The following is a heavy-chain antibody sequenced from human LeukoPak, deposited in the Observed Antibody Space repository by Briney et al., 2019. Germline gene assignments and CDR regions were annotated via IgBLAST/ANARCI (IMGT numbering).Heavy chain of an antibody. CDR1: GYTFTGYY. J-gene: IGHJ4*02. V-gene: IGHV1-2*02. Sequence: ASVKVSCKASGYTFTGYYMHWVRQAPGQGLEWMGWINPNSGGTNYAQKFQGRVTMTRDTSISTAYMELSRLRSDDTAVYYCARKREYDYVVDYWGQGTLVTVSS. D-gene: IGHD3-16*01. CDR3: ARKREYDYVVDY. CDR2: INPNSGGT.